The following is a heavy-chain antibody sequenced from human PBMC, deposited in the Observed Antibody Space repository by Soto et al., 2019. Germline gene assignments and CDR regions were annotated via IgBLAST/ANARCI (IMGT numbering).Heavy chain of an antibody. V-gene: IGHV3-30*18. D-gene: IGHD4-17*01. Sequence: QVQLVESGGGVVQPGGSLRLSCTASGFTFTTFGIHWVRQAPGKGLEWVALISYDGHNKYYSDSVKGRFNLSRDNSKNTLSLQMTSLRAEDTAVYYCAKDLQAYGDYNYYYYGMDVWGQGTTVSVSS. CDR1: GFTFTTFG. J-gene: IGHJ6*02. CDR3: AKDLQAYGDYNYYYYGMDV. CDR2: ISYDGHNK.